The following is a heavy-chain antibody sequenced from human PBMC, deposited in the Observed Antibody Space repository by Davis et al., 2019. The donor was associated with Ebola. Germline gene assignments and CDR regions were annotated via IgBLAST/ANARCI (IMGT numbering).Heavy chain of an antibody. CDR3: ARGGEWPVLLWFRESLQGGDYFDY. Sequence: PGGSLRLSCAASGFTFSSYSMNWVRQAPGKGLEWVSSISSSSSYIYYADSVKGRFTISRDNAKNSLYLQMNSLRAEDTAVYYCARGGEWPVLLWFRESLQGGDYFDYWGQGTLVTVSS. CDR2: ISSSSSYI. CDR1: GFTFSSYS. V-gene: IGHV3-21*01. D-gene: IGHD3-10*01. J-gene: IGHJ4*02.